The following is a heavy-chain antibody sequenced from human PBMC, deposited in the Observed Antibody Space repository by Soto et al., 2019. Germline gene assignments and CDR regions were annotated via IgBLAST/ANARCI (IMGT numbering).Heavy chain of an antibody. CDR1: GYSISSGYY. CDR2: FFHRGNS. Sequence: ETLSLTCGVSGYSISSGYYWGWIRQPPGKGLEWIGNFFHRGNSYYNPSLKSRVTMSVDTSQNKFSLKLSSVTAADTALYYCARGGGKSYFNYWGQGTLVTVSS. V-gene: IGHV4-38-2*01. CDR3: ARGGGKSYFNY. D-gene: IGHD3-16*01. J-gene: IGHJ4*02.